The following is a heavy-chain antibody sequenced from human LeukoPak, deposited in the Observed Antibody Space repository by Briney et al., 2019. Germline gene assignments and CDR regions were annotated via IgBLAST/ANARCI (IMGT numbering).Heavy chain of an antibody. D-gene: IGHD4-17*01. Sequence: PGGSLRLSCAASGFTFSNYWMHWVRQAPGKGLVWVSRINSDGSNTTSADSVKGRFTISRDNAKNTLYLQMNSLRAEDTAVYYCAKGGATVIDYWGQGTLVTVSS. CDR1: GFTFSNYW. J-gene: IGHJ4*02. V-gene: IGHV3-74*01. CDR3: AKGGATVIDY. CDR2: INSDGSNT.